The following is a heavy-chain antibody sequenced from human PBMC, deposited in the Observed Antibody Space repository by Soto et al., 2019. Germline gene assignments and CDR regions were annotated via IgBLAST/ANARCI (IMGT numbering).Heavy chain of an antibody. CDR3: ATDGYDFWSGYSATDGMDV. D-gene: IGHD3-3*01. J-gene: IGHJ6*02. Sequence: GXSXNVSFKAAGYTXSSYGIGWVRQAPGQGLEWRGWISAYNGNTNYAQKLQGRVTITTDTPTSTAYMELRSLRSDDTAVHYCATDGYDFWSGYSATDGMDVWGQGTTGPVS. V-gene: IGHV1-18*01. CDR1: GYTXSSYG. CDR2: ISAYNGNT.